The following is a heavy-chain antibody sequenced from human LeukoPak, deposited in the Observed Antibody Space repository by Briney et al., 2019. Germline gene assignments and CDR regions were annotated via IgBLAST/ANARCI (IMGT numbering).Heavy chain of an antibody. J-gene: IGHJ4*02. Sequence: SETLSLTCTVSGGSIRGLYWSWIRQPPGEGLEWIGYIYCSGSTTYNPSLKSRVTISVDTSKNQFSLRLRSVTAADTALYYCARGYAYGDTGSFDYWGQGALVTVSS. CDR1: GGSIRGLY. CDR2: IYCSGST. V-gene: IGHV4-59*01. CDR3: ARGYAYGDTGSFDY. D-gene: IGHD4-17*01.